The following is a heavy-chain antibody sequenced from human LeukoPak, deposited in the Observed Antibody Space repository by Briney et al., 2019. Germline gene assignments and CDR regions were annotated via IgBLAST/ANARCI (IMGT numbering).Heavy chain of an antibody. CDR2: ISYDGTKK. V-gene: IGHV3-30-3*01. J-gene: IGHJ4*02. CDR1: GLTFNLYA. CDR3: ASRKDTPHLPDY. D-gene: IGHD5-18*01. Sequence: GRSLRLSCAASGLTFNLYAMHWVRQAPGKGLEWVSVISYDGTKKYYADSVRGRFTISRDNSQNTLYLQMNSLKPEDTAVYYCASRKDTPHLPDYWGQGTLVTVSS.